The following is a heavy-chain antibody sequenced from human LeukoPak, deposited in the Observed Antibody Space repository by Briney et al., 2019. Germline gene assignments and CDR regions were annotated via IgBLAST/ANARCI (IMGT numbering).Heavy chain of an antibody. CDR1: GITFSNYA. D-gene: IGHD5-18*01. V-gene: IGHV3-23*01. J-gene: IGHJ4*02. CDR3: AGRPTGYSSGYIH. Sequence: GGSLRLSCVASGITFSNYAVSWVRQAPEKGLDWVSVISGSAHKIRYADSVRGRFTISRDNSENIVYLQMNNLRVEDTAVYYCAGRPTGYSSGYIHWGQGTLVTVSS. CDR2: ISGSAHKI.